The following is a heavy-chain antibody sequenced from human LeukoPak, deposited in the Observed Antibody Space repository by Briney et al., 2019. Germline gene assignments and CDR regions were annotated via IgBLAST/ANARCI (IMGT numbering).Heavy chain of an antibody. D-gene: IGHD2-2*01. J-gene: IGHJ4*02. V-gene: IGHV3-30*18. CDR2: ISSDGTSK. CDR3: AKAAYCTSTSCHFSGYAQRPLDS. CDR1: GFTFNTYG. Sequence: TGRSLRLSCAASGFTFNTYGMHWVRQAPGKGLEWVAGISSDGTSKDYADSVKGRFTISRDNSKNTMYLQVNSLRAEDTAVYYCAKAAYCTSTSCHFSGYAQRPLDSWGQGPLVTLSS.